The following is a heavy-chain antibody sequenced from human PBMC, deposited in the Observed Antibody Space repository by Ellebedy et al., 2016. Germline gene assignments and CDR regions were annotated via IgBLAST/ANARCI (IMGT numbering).Heavy chain of an antibody. CDR1: GDSVSSSSAA. Sequence: SQTLSLTCAISGDSVSSSSAAWNWIRQSPSRGLEWLGRTYYRSKWYNDYAASVQSRIIVNPDTSKNQVSLHLNSVTPEDTAVYYCARDLSRMGITMVRTYYGMDVWGQGTTVTVSS. CDR2: TYYRSKWYN. J-gene: IGHJ6*02. V-gene: IGHV6-1*01. CDR3: ARDLSRMGITMVRTYYGMDV. D-gene: IGHD3-10*01.